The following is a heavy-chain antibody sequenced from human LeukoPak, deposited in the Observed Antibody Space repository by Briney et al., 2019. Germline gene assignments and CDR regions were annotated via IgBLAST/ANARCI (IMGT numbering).Heavy chain of an antibody. D-gene: IGHD3-9*01. CDR3: ARGGYDILTGYYKPRNFDY. Sequence: GGSLRLSCAASGFSFRTYGMHWVRQAPGKGLEWVAVISYDGSNKYYADSVKGRFTISRDNAKNTLYLQMGSLRAEDMAVYYCARGGYDILTGYYKPRNFDYWGQGTLVTVSS. CDR1: GFSFRTYG. V-gene: IGHV3-30*03. J-gene: IGHJ4*02. CDR2: ISYDGSNK.